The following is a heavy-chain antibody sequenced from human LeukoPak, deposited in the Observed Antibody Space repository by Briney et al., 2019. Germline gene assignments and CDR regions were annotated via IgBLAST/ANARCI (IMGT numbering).Heavy chain of an antibody. J-gene: IGHJ4*02. CDR1: GFTFSSYS. CDR3: ARSDATVTNFDY. CDR2: ISSSSSYI. V-gene: IGHV3-21*01. D-gene: IGHD4-17*01. Sequence: PGGSLRLSCAASGFTFSSYSMNWVRQAPGKGLEWVSSISSSSSYIYYADSVKGRFTISRDNAKNSLYLQMNSLRAEDTAVYYCARSDATVTNFDYWGQGTLVTVSS.